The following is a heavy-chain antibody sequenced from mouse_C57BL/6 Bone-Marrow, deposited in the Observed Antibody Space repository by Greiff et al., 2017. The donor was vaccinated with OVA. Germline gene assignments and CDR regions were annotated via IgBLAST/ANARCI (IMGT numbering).Heavy chain of an antibody. CDR3: ARIDYGSSL. J-gene: IGHJ2*01. Sequence: VQLKQSGPVLVKPGASVKMSCKASGYTFTDYYMNWVKQSHGKSLEWIGVINPYNGGTSYNQKFKGKATLTVDKSSSTAYMELNSLTSEDSAVYYCARIDYGSSLWGQGTTLTVSS. CDR1: GYTFTDYY. V-gene: IGHV1-19*01. D-gene: IGHD1-1*01. CDR2: INPYNGGT.